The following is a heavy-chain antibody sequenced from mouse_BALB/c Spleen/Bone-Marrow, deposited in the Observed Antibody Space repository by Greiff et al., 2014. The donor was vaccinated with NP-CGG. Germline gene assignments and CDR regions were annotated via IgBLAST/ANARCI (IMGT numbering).Heavy chain of an antibody. Sequence: SGPELVKPGASVKISCKTSGYTFTEYTMHWVKQSHGKSLEWIGVINPNNGGTTYEQKFKDKATLTVDKSSSTAYMEFRSLTSEDSAVYYCARDGNYAMDYWGQGTSVTVSS. CDR3: ARDGNYAMDY. J-gene: IGHJ4*01. CDR2: INPNNGGT. V-gene: IGHV1-18*01. CDR1: GYTFTEYT. D-gene: IGHD2-1*01.